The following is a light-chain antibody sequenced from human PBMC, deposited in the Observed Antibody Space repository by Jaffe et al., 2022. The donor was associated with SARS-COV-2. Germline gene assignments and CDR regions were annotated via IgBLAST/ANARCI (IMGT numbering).Light chain of an antibody. V-gene: IGLV1-44*01. CDR1: SSNIGRYT. CDR3: AAWDDSLNGHVV. CDR2: NNN. J-gene: IGLJ2*01. Sequence: QSVLTQPPSASGTPGQRVTMSCSGSSSNIGRYTVNWYQQLPGTAPKLLIYNNNQRPSGVPDRFSGSKSGTSASLAISGLQSEDEADYYCAAWDDSLNGHVVFGGGTKLTVL.